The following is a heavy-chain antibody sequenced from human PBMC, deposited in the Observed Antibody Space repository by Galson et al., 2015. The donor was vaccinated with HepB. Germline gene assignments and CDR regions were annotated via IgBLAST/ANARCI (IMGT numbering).Heavy chain of an antibody. V-gene: IGHV3-21*01. J-gene: IGHJ4*02. D-gene: IGHD7-27*01. Sequence: SLRLSCAASGSTFNTYSMNWVRQAPGKGLEWVSSISSNNHHIYYADSVKGRFTISRDNAKNSLFLQMNSLRAEDTAPYYCARDYWGPDYWGQGTLVTVSS. CDR3: ARDYWGPDY. CDR2: ISSNNHHI. CDR1: GSTFNTYS.